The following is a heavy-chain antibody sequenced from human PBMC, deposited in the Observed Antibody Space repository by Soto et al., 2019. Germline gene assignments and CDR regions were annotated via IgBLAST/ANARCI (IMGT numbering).Heavy chain of an antibody. D-gene: IGHD3-10*01. CDR1: GGSISSSSYY. CDR2: IYYSGST. J-gene: IGHJ5*02. Sequence: NPSETLSLTCTVSGGSISSSSYYWGWIRQPPGKGLEWIGSIYYSGSTYYNPSLKSRVTISVDTSKNQFSLKLSSVTAADTAVYYCXRQTDTGLLRFGELNWFDPWGQGTLVTVYS. CDR3: XRQTDTGLLRFGELNWFDP. V-gene: IGHV4-39*01.